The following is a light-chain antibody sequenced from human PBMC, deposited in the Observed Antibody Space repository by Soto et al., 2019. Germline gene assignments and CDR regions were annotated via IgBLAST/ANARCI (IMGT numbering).Light chain of an antibody. CDR3: QQRSNWIT. J-gene: IGKJ5*01. CDR1: QSVNSY. CDR2: GAS. V-gene: IGKV3-11*01. Sequence: EIVLTQSPATLSLSPGERATLSCRASQSVNSYLAWYQHKPGQAPRLLIYGASNRATGIPARFSGSGSGTDFTLTISSLEPEDFAVYYCQQRSNWITFGQGTRLDLK.